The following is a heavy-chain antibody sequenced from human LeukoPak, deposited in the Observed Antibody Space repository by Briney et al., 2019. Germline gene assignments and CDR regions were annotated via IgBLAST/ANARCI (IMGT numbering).Heavy chain of an antibody. D-gene: IGHD3-10*01. J-gene: IGHJ4*02. V-gene: IGHV3-21*01. CDR2: ISSSSSSYI. CDR1: GFTFSSYS. CDR3: ARTRGSHPSPFDS. Sequence: GGSLRLSCAASGFTFSSYSMNWVRQAPGKGLEWVSSISSSSSSYIYYADSVKGRFTISRDNAKNSLYLQMNSLRAEDTAVYYCARTRGSHPSPFDSWGQGTLVTVSS.